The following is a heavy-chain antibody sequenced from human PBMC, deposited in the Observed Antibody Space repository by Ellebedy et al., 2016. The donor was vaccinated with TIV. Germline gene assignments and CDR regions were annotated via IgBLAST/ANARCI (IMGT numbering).Heavy chain of an antibody. CDR1: GFTFSSYA. V-gene: IGHV3-23*01. Sequence: GESLKISXAASGFTFSSYAMSWVRQAPGKGLEWVSVISGSSGSTYYADSVKGRFTISRDNSKNTLYLQMDSLRAEDTAVYYCANLRDYYYAMDVWGQGTTVTVSS. J-gene: IGHJ6*02. CDR3: ANLRDYYYAMDV. CDR2: ISGSSGST.